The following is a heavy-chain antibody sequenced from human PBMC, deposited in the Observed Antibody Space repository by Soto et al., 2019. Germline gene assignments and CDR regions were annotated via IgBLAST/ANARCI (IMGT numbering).Heavy chain of an antibody. J-gene: IGHJ3*02. CDR2: IIPIFGTA. CDR1: GRPFSSYA. Sequence: SVKVSCKASGRPFSSYAISWVRQAPGQGLEWMGGIIPIFGTANYAQKFQGRVTITADESTSTAYMELSSLRSEDTAVYYCARGLHVPDGYRTPDAFDIWGQGTMVTVSS. V-gene: IGHV1-69*13. CDR3: ARGLHVPDGYRTPDAFDI. D-gene: IGHD4-4*01.